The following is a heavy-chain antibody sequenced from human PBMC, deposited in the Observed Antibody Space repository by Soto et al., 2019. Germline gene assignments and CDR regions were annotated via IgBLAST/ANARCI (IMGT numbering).Heavy chain of an antibody. CDR3: ALVRSVSCLSLHY. J-gene: IGHJ4*02. D-gene: IGHD2-2*01. Sequence: EVQLVESGGGLVKPGGSLRLSCAASGFTFSVAWMTWVRQAPGKGLEWVGRIKSKGGGETTDYAAPVKDRVTISRDDSKSTLYLQMNSLKVDDTAVYYCALVRSVSCLSLHYWGQGTLVTVSS. CDR1: GFTFSVAW. V-gene: IGHV3-15*01. CDR2: IKSKGGGETT.